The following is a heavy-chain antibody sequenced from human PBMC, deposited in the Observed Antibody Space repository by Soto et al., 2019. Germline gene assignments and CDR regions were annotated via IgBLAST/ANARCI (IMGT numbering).Heavy chain of an antibody. J-gene: IGHJ4*02. CDR3: AREGYYGSGSPFDDY. CDR2: ISSSSSYI. CDR1: GFTFSSYS. Sequence: GGSLRLSCAASGFTFSSYSMNWVRQAPGKGLEWVSSISSSSSYIYYADSVKGRFTISRDNAKSSLYLQMNSLRAEDTAVYYCAREGYYGSGSPFDDYWGQGTLVTVSS. D-gene: IGHD3-10*01. V-gene: IGHV3-21*01.